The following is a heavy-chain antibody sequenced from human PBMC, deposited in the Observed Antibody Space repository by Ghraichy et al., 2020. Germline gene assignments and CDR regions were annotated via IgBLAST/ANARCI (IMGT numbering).Heavy chain of an antibody. CDR1: GGSFSGYY. J-gene: IGHJ3*02. D-gene: IGHD6-6*01. CDR2: INHSGST. V-gene: IGHV4-34*01. CDR3: ARGGKASAFDI. Sequence: SQTLSLTCAVYGGSFSGYYWSWIRQPPGKGLEWIGEINHSGSTNYNPSLKSRVTISVDTSKNQFSLKLSSVTAADTAVYYCARGGKASAFDIWGQGTMVTVSS.